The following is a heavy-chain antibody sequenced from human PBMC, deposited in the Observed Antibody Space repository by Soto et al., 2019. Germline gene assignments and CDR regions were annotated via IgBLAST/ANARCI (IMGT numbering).Heavy chain of an antibody. CDR2: INSNGGST. D-gene: IGHD3-22*01. J-gene: IGHJ1*01. CDR3: ARITTLTVVECFQY. Sequence: QVQLVQSGAEVRKPGASVKVSCRASGYSFTDYYIHWVRQGPGQGLEWIGMINSNGGSTTYAEKFQDKLTLTMDKSTRTVYMELSSLRSADTATYYCARITTLTVVECFQYWGQGTLVTVSS. V-gene: IGHV1-46*01. CDR1: GYSFTDYY.